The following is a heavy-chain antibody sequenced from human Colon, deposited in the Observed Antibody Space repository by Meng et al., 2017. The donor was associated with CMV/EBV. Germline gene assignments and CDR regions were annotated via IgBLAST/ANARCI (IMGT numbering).Heavy chain of an antibody. Sequence: ASVKVSCKASGYTFTGHHLHWVRQAPGQGLEWMGWINNNSGGTKYAQKFQGRVTMTRDTSISTAYMELTSLRSDDTAVYYCARDLVVVIPDDLWGQGTLVTVSS. J-gene: IGHJ5*02. CDR3: ARDLVVVIPDDL. D-gene: IGHD2-2*01. V-gene: IGHV1-2*02. CDR2: INNNSGGT. CDR1: GYTFTGHH.